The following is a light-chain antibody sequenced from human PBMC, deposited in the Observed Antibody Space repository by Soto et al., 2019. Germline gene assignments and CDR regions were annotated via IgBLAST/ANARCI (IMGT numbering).Light chain of an antibody. J-gene: IGLJ1*01. CDR2: SNN. Sequence: HSVLTQPPSASGTPGQRVTIACSGSSSNIVSNTVNWDQQLPGTAPKLLIYSNNQRPSGVPDRFSGSKSGTSASRAISGLQSEDEADYYCAAWDDSLNGHVFGTGTKLTVL. V-gene: IGLV1-44*01. CDR3: AAWDDSLNGHV. CDR1: SSNIVSNT.